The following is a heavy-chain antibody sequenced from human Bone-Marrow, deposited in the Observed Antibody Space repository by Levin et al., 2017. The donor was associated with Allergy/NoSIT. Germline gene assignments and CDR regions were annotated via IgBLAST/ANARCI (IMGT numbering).Heavy chain of an antibody. J-gene: IGHJ3*02. V-gene: IGHV3-21*01. CDR1: GFTFSSYS. CDR3: ARRGVGSYYGDDAFDI. D-gene: IGHD1-26*01. CDR2: ISSSSSYI. Sequence: PGGSLRLSCAASGFTFSSYSMNWVRQAPGKGLEWVSSISSSSSYIYYADSVKGRFTISRDNAKNSLYLQMNSLRAEDTAVYYCARRGVGSYYGDDAFDIWGQGTMVTVSS.